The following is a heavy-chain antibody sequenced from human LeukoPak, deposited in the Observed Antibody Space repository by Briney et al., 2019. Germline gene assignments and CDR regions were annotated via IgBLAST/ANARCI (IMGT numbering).Heavy chain of an antibody. CDR3: ASAEVIQYGMDV. J-gene: IGHJ6*02. V-gene: IGHV3-74*01. Sequence: GGSLRLSCAASGFTFSDYYMSWVRQAPGKGLVWVSRISSDGSSTSYADSVKGRFTISRDNAKNTLFLQMNTLRAEDTAVYYCASAEVIQYGMDVWGQGTTVTVSS. D-gene: IGHD3-16*02. CDR2: ISSDGSST. CDR1: GFTFSDYY.